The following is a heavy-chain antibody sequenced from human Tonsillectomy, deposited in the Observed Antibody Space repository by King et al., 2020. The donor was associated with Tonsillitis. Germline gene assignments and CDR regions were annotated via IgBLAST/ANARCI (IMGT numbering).Heavy chain of an antibody. J-gene: IGHJ6*02. CDR3: ARAGGSGWYGMDV. CDR2: IKSDGSTT. CDR1: GFTFSSYW. Sequence: VQLVESAGGLVQPGGSLRLSCAASGFTFSSYWMHWVRHGPGKGLVWVSRIKSDGSTTSYADSVKGRFTIFRDNAKNTLYLQRNSLRAEDTAVYYCARAGGSGWYGMDVWGQGTTVTVSS. D-gene: IGHD6-19*01. V-gene: IGHV3-74*01.